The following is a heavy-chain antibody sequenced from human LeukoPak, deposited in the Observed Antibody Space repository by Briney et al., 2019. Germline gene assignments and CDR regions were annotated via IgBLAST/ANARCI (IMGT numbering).Heavy chain of an antibody. V-gene: IGHV3-74*01. CDR1: GFTFSSYW. Sequence: LPGGSLRLSCAASGFTFSSYWMSWVRQAPGKGLVWVSRISPTGSTTSYADSVKGRFTVSRDNAKNTLYLQVNNLRAEDTAVYYCARGPNSNWSGLDFWGQGTLLTVSS. CDR2: ISPTGSTT. CDR3: ARGPNSNWSGLDF. D-gene: IGHD6-6*01. J-gene: IGHJ4*02.